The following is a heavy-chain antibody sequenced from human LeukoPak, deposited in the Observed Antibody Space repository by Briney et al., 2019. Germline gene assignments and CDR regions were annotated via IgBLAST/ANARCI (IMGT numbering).Heavy chain of an antibody. CDR2: INPNSGGT. J-gene: IGHJ4*02. CDR3: ATPTYYYDSSGYNFDY. CDR1: GYTFTGYY. Sequence: ASVKVSCKASGYTFTGYYMHWVRQAPGQGLEWMGRINPNSGGTNYAQKFQGRVTMTRDTSTSTAYMELSRLRSDDTAVYYCATPTYYYDSSGYNFDYWGQGTLVTVSS. D-gene: IGHD3-22*01. V-gene: IGHV1-2*06.